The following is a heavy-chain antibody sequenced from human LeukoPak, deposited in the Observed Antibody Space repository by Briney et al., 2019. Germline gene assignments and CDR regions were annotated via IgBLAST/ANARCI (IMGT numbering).Heavy chain of an antibody. D-gene: IGHD5-18*01. CDR3: ARRTDTAMEFDY. Sequence: SETLSLTCAVSGGSFSGYYWSWIRQPPGKGLEWVGEINHSGSTNYNPSLKSRVTISVDTSKNQFSLKLSSVTAADTAVYYCARRTDTAMEFDYWGQGTLVTVSS. J-gene: IGHJ4*02. CDR2: INHSGST. CDR1: GGSFSGYY. V-gene: IGHV4-34*01.